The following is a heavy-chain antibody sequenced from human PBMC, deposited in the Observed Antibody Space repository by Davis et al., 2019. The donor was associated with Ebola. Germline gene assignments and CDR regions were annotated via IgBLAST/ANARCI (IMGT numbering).Heavy chain of an antibody. CDR2: ISWNSASI. J-gene: IGHJ5*02. Sequence: PGGSLRLSCAASGFTFDDYAMHWVRQPPGKGLEWVSGISWNSASIGYAESVKGRFTISRDNAKNSLYLQMNSLRAEDTAFYYCAKGGGAIHDWFHPWGRGTLVTVSS. CDR1: GFTFDDYA. V-gene: IGHV3-9*01. CDR3: AKGGGAIHDWFHP. D-gene: IGHD2-21*01.